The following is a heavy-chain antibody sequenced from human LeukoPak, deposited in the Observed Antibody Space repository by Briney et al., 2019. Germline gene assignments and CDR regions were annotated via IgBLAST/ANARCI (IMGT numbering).Heavy chain of an antibody. V-gene: IGHV3-23*01. J-gene: IGHJ4*02. CDR3: AKVYYGSGSYYKPRITY. Sequence: GGSLRLSCAASGFTVSTNYMSWVRQAPGKGLEWVSAISGSGGSTYYADSVKGRFTISRDNSKNTLYLQMNSLRAEDTAVYYCAKVYYGSGSYYKPRITYWGQGTLVTVSS. D-gene: IGHD3-10*01. CDR2: ISGSGGST. CDR1: GFTVSTNY.